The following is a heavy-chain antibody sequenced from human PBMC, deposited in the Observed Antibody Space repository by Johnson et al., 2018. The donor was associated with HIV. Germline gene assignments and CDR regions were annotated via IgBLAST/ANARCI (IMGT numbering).Heavy chain of an antibody. CDR2: IRYDGSGK. V-gene: IGHV3-30*02. CDR3: ARCITMIAVVKGDAFDI. Sequence: QVQLVESGGGVVQPGGSLTLSCAESGFVFSDYVMHWVRQAPGKGLDWVTFIRYDGSGKYYGDSVKGRFTISRDNSKNTVYLQMNSLRTEDTAVYYCARCITMIAVVKGDAFDIWGQGTMVTVSS. CDR1: GFVFSDYV. D-gene: IGHD3-22*01. J-gene: IGHJ3*02.